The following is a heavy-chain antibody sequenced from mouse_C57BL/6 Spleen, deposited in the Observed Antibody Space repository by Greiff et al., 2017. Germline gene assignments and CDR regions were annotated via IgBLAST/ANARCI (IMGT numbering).Heavy chain of an antibody. V-gene: IGHV1-82*01. Sequence: VQGVESGPELVKPGASVKISCKASGYAFSSSWMNWVKQRPGKGLEWIGRIYPGDGDTNYNGKFKGKATLTADKSSSTAYMQLSSLTSEDSAVYFCARYYDGAMDYWGQGTSVTVSS. CDR2: IYPGDGDT. CDR3: ARYYDGAMDY. J-gene: IGHJ4*01. CDR1: GYAFSSSW. D-gene: IGHD2-3*01.